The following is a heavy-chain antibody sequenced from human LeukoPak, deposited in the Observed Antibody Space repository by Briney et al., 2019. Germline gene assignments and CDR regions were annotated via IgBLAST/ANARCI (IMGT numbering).Heavy chain of an antibody. CDR2: IYYAGST. CDR3: AREWDIAVAGTGNFDY. Sequence: PSETLSLTCAVYGGSFSGYYWGWVRQPPGKGLEWIANIYYAGSTYYNPSLKSRVTISVDTSKNQFSLKLSSVTAADTAVYYCAREWDIAVAGTGNFDYWGQGTLVTVSS. D-gene: IGHD6-19*01. V-gene: IGHV4-34*01. J-gene: IGHJ4*02. CDR1: GGSFSGYY.